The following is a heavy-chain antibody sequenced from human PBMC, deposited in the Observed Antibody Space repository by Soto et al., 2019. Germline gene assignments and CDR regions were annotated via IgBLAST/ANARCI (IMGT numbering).Heavy chain of an antibody. J-gene: IGHJ4*02. CDR1: GFTFSSYE. CDR3: AREPPTAVNAFDY. Sequence: EVQLVESGGGLVQPGGSLRLSCAASGFTFSSYEMNWVRQAPGKGLEWVSYISNSGSSIYYADSVKGRFTISRDNAKNPLYMQINSLRAEDTAVYYCAREPPTAVNAFDYWGQGTLVTVSS. D-gene: IGHD4-17*01. V-gene: IGHV3-48*03. CDR2: ISNSGSSI.